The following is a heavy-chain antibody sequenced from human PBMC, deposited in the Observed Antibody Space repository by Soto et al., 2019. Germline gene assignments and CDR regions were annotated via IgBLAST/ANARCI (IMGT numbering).Heavy chain of an antibody. V-gene: IGHV3-23*01. CDR1: GFTFRGYA. J-gene: IGHJ6*02. Sequence: EVQLLESGGGLVQPGGSLRLSCAASGFTFRGYAMCWARQALGKGLEWDQAISGSGGSTYNADAVKGRFTISRDNSKNTRYLQMNSRRAEDTALYYCAKGRGYCSGGRCYRKAQSGMDVWGQGTTVTVSS. D-gene: IGHD2-15*01. CDR2: ISGSGGST. CDR3: AKGRGYCSGGRCYRKAQSGMDV.